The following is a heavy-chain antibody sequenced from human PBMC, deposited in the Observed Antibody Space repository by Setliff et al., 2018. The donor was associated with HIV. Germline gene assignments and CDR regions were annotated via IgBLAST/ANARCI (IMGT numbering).Heavy chain of an antibody. CDR2: IYTSGST. CDR1: GGSIRSFF. Sequence: SETLSLTCTVSGGSIRSFFWSWIRQPPGKGLEWIGHIYTSGSTNYNPSLKSRVTISADTSENQFSLKLSSVTAADTAVYYCARQITMVRGVYQPYYYYYMDVWGKGTTVTVSS. V-gene: IGHV4-59*08. CDR3: ARQITMVRGVYQPYYYYYMDV. D-gene: IGHD3-10*01. J-gene: IGHJ6*03.